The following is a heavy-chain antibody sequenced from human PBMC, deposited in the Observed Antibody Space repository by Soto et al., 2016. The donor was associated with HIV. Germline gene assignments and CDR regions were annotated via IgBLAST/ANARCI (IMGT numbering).Heavy chain of an antibody. D-gene: IGHD6-25*01. CDR2: IWSDGSNK. CDR3: ARVPAAADGEDGGMDV. J-gene: IGHJ6*01. CDR1: GFNFRTYG. V-gene: IGHV3-33*03. Sequence: VQLVESGGGVVQPRRSLRISCEASGFNFRTYGMHWVRQAPGKGLEWVALIWSDGSNKYYGDSVKGRFTLSRDNAKNTLFLQMDNVRVDDTAVYYCARVPAAADGEDGGMDVWGPGGPRSSSPQ.